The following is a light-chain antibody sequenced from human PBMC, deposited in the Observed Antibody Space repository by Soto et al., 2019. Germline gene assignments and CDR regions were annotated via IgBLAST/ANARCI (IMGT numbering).Light chain of an antibody. Sequence: QSVLTQPPSASGTPGQRVTISCSGSNSNIGSNTVNWYQQLPGTAPKLLIYSDNQRPSGVPDRFSGSKSGTSASLAISGLQAEDEADYYCSSYTTSSTRVFGTGTKLTVL. CDR2: SDN. CDR1: NSNIGSNT. V-gene: IGLV1-44*01. CDR3: SSYTTSSTRV. J-gene: IGLJ1*01.